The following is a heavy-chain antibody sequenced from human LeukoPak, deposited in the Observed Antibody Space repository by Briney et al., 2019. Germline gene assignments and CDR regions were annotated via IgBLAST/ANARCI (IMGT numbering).Heavy chain of an antibody. CDR3: AKGYYCSSTSCYSYFDY. CDR2: IRYDGSNK. CDR1: GFTFSSYG. D-gene: IGHD2-2*01. Sequence: GGSLRLSCAASGFTFSSYGMHWVRQAPGKGLEWVAFIRYDGSNKYYADSVKGRFTISRDNSKNTLYLQMNSLRAEDMAVYYCAKGYYCSSTSCYSYFDYWGQGTLVTVSS. J-gene: IGHJ4*02. V-gene: IGHV3-30*02.